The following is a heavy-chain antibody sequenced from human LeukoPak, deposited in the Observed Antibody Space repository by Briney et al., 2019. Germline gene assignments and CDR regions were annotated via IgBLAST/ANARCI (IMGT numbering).Heavy chain of an antibody. CDR1: GGSISSGSYY. CDR2: IYTSGST. J-gene: IGHJ5*02. CDR3: ARSCNYVGYNWFDP. Sequence: SQTLSLTCTVSGGSISSGSYYWSWIRQPAGKGLEWIGRIYTSGSTNYNPSLKSRVTISVDTSKNQFSLKLSSVTAADTAVYYCARSCNYVGYNWFDPWGQGTLVTVSS. D-gene: IGHD4-11*01. V-gene: IGHV4-61*02.